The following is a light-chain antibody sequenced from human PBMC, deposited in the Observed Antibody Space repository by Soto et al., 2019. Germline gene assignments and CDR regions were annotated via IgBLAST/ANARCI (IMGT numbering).Light chain of an antibody. Sequence: DIQMTQSPSTLSASVGDRVTITCRASQSINDWLAWYQQKPGKAPKILISDASTLETGVPSRFSGSGSGTEFTLTISSLQPDDFVTYYCQQYKSYSAFGQGTKLEIK. J-gene: IGKJ2*01. V-gene: IGKV1-5*01. CDR3: QQYKSYSA. CDR1: QSINDW. CDR2: DAS.